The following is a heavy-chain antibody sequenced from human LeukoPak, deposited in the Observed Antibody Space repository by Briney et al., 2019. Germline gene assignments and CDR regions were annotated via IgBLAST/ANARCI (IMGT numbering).Heavy chain of an antibody. V-gene: IGHV4-34*01. D-gene: IGHD2-2*01. CDR1: GGSFRGYY. CDR2: INHSGSA. CDR3: ARGGCSSTSCYFDY. Sequence: PSETLSLTCAVYGGSFRGYYWSWIRQPPGKGLEWIGEINHSGSANYNPSLKSRVTISVDTSKNQFSLKLSSVTAADTAVYYCARGGCSSTSCYFDYWGQGTLVTVSS. J-gene: IGHJ4*02.